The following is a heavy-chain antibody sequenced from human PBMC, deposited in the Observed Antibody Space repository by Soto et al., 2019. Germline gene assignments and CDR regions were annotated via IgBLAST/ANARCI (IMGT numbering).Heavy chain of an antibody. V-gene: IGHV4-34*01. CDR2: INHSGST. J-gene: IGHJ6*02. CDR3: ARRGRIAVAGTHHYYYYGMDV. D-gene: IGHD6-19*01. CDR1: GGSFSGYY. Sequence: SETLSLTCAVYGGSFSGYYWSWIRQPPGKGLEWIGEINHSGSTNYNPSLKSRVTISVDTSKNQFSLKLSSVTAADTAVYYCARRGRIAVAGTHHYYYYGMDVWGQGTTVT.